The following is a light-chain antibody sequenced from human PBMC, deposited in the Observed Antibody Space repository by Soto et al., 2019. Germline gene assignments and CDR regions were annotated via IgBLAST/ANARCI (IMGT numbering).Light chain of an antibody. CDR3: SSFAGSNYYV. Sequence: QSVLTQPPSASGSLGQSVTISCTVSGSDIGAYPYVSWYQQHAGKPPKLIIYEVNERPSGVPDRFSGSKTGTTASLTVSGLQSEDEADYFCSSFAGSNYYVFGSGTKVTVL. CDR2: EVN. J-gene: IGLJ1*01. CDR1: GSDIGAYPY. V-gene: IGLV2-8*01.